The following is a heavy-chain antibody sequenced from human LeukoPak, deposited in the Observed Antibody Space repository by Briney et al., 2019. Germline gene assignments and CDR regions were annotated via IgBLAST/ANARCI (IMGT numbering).Heavy chain of an antibody. CDR2: ISAGGGST. D-gene: IGHD2-8*01. J-gene: IGHJ6*03. Sequence: GGSLRLSCAASGFTFSSYAMSWVRQAPGKGLEWVSTISAGGGSTDYADSVKGRFTISRDNSKTTLYLQMNSLRAEDTAVYYCAKDRGHCVNGVCHNYYYMDVGGKGTTVTVSS. CDR1: GFTFSSYA. CDR3: AKDRGHCVNGVCHNYYYMDV. V-gene: IGHV3-23*01.